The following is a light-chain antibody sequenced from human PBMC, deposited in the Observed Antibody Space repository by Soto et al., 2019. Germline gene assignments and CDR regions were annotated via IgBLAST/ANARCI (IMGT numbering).Light chain of an antibody. CDR1: QSVRSSY. CDR3: QQYGTLWT. J-gene: IGKJ1*01. CDR2: GAS. V-gene: IGKV3-20*01. Sequence: IVLTKSPGTLSLSPGERATLSCRASQSVRSSYLAWYQLRPGQAPRLLIHGASSRASGIPDRFNGSGSGTDFTLTISRLEPEDFAVYYCQQYGTLWTFGQGTKVENK.